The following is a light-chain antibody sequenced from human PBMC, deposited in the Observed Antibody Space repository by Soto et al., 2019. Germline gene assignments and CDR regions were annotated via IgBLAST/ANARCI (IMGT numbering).Light chain of an antibody. Sequence: EIVLKHSPPTLSLSPCERGALSSSAGQSVTNHVAWYQQKPGQAPRLLIYDVSKRATGIPARCSGSGSGTDFTLAISDLEPDDFAVYYCQQRNSWPPLFTFGPGAKVDIK. V-gene: IGKV3-11*01. CDR3: QQRNSWPPLFT. CDR2: DVS. CDR1: QSVTNH. J-gene: IGKJ3*01.